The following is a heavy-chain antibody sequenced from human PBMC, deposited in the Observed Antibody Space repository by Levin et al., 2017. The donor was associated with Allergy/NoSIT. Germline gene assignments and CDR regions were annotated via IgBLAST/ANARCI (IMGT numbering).Heavy chain of an antibody. CDR3: ARDLGRFSYYYMDV. CDR1: GFTFSSYG. V-gene: IGHV3-33*01. D-gene: IGHD3-3*01. J-gene: IGHJ6*03. Sequence: GGSLRLSCAASGFTFSSYGMHWVRQAPGKGLEWVAVIWYDGSNKYYADSVKGRFTISRDNSKNTLYLQMNSLRAEDTAVYYCARDLGRFSYYYMDVWGKGTTVTVSS. CDR2: IWYDGSNK.